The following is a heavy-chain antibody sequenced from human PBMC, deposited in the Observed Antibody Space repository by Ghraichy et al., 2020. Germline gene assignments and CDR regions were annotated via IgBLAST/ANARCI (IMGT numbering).Heavy chain of an antibody. D-gene: IGHD3-16*01. CDR2: IYTSGST. CDR3: ARGGPLRSYYYYGMDV. J-gene: IGHJ6*02. Sequence: SETLSLTCTVSGGSISSYYWSWIRQPAGKGLEWIGRIYTSGSTNYNPSLKSRVTMSVDTSKNQFSLKLSSVTAADTAVYYCARGGPLRSYYYYGMDVWGQGTTVTVSS. V-gene: IGHV4-4*07. CDR1: GGSISSYY.